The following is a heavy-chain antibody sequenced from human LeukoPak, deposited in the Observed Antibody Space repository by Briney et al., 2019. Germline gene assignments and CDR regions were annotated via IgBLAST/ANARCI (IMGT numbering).Heavy chain of an antibody. Sequence: GGSLRLSCAASGFTFSSYSMNWVRQAPGKGLEWVSSISSRSSYIYYSDSVKGRFTISRDNAKNSLYLQMNSLRAEDTALYYCARDGSSGWYSDYWGQGTLVTVSS. D-gene: IGHD6-19*01. J-gene: IGHJ4*02. CDR1: GFTFSSYS. V-gene: IGHV3-21*04. CDR2: ISSRSSYI. CDR3: ARDGSSGWYSDY.